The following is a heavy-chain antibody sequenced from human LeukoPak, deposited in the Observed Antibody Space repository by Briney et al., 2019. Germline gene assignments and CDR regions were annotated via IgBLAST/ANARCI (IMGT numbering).Heavy chain of an antibody. Sequence: GGSLRLSCAASGFTFDDYAIHWVRQAPGKGLEWVSGISWNSGSIGYADSVKGRFTISRDNAKKYLYLQMNSLRAEDTALYYCAKAIGGSYYVAFDYWGQGTLVTVSS. D-gene: IGHD1-26*01. J-gene: IGHJ4*02. V-gene: IGHV3-9*01. CDR3: AKAIGGSYYVAFDY. CDR1: GFTFDDYA. CDR2: ISWNSGSI.